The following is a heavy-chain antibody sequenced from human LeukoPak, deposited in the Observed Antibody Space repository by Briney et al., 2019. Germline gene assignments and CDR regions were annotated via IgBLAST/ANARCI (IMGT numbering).Heavy chain of an antibody. Sequence: ASVTVSCKASEDTFTRHYMHWVRQAPGQGLEWIGLINPNDNSIDYTQKLRGRVTVTRDRSTSTVYMELNSLRSDDTAVYCCAREGGSYKHFDYWGQGSLITVSS. J-gene: IGHJ4*02. CDR1: EDTFTRHY. D-gene: IGHD3-10*01. CDR3: AREGGSYKHFDY. CDR2: INPNDNSI. V-gene: IGHV1-46*04.